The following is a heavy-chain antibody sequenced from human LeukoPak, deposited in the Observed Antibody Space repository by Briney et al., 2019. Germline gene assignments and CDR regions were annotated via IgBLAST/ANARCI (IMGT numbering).Heavy chain of an antibody. V-gene: IGHV3-33*01. Sequence: PGGSLRLSCAASGFTFSSYGMHWVRQAPGKGLEWVAVIWYDGSNKYYADSVKGRFTISRDNSKNTLYLQMNSLRAEDTAVYYCARDYYDSSGYYLAYYFDYWGQGTLVTVSS. CDR3: ARDYYDSSGYYLAYYFDY. CDR2: IWYDGSNK. J-gene: IGHJ4*02. D-gene: IGHD3-22*01. CDR1: GFTFSSYG.